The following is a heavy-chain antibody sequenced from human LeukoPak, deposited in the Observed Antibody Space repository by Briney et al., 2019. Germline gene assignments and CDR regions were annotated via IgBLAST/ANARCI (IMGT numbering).Heavy chain of an antibody. V-gene: IGHV3-9*01. CDR2: ISWNSGSI. Sequence: PGGSLRLSCAASGFAFDDYAMPWVRHAPGKGLEWVSGISWNSGSIGYADSVKGRFTISRDNAKNSLYLQMNSLRAEDTALYYCAKDLGYSGYWGQGTLVTVSS. CDR1: GFAFDDYA. D-gene: IGHD2-15*01. CDR3: AKDLGYSGY. J-gene: IGHJ4*02.